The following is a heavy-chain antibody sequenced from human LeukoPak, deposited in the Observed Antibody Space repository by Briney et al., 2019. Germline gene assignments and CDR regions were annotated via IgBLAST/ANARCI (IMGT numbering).Heavy chain of an antibody. CDR2: ISYDGSNK. CDR1: GFTFSSYG. CDR3: AREDRYGDYAMGPFDY. Sequence: GGSLRLSCAASGFTFSSYGMHWVRQAPGKGLEWVAVISYDGSNKYYADSVKGRFTISRDNSKNTLYLQMNSLRAEDTAVYYCAREDRYGDYAMGPFDYWGQGTLVTVSS. V-gene: IGHV3-30*19. J-gene: IGHJ4*02. D-gene: IGHD4-17*01.